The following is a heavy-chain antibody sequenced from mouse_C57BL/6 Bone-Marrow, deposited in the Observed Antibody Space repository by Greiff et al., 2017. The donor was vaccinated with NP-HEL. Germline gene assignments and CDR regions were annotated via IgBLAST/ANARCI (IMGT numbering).Heavy chain of an antibody. CDR2: SRNKANDYTT. CDR1: GFTFSDFY. CDR3: ASHYYYGSSYGY. D-gene: IGHD1-1*01. V-gene: IGHV7-1*01. J-gene: IGHJ2*01. Sequence: EVKLMESGGGLVQSGRSLRLSCATSGFTFSDFYMEWVRQAPGKGLEWIAASRNKANDYTTEYSASVKGRFIVSRDTSQSILYLQMNALRAEDTAIYYCASHYYYGSSYGYWGQGTTLTVSS.